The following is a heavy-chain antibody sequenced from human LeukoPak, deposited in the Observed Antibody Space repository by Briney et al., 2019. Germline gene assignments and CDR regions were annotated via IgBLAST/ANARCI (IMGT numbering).Heavy chain of an antibody. Sequence: ASVKVSCKASGYTFTSYYMHWVRQAPGQGLEWMGIINPSGGSTSYAQKFQGRVTMTRDMSTSTVYMELSSLRSEDTAVYYCARATIVATLDYWGQGTLVTVSS. V-gene: IGHV1-46*01. D-gene: IGHD5-12*01. CDR1: GYTFTSYY. CDR3: ARATIVATLDY. CDR2: INPSGGST. J-gene: IGHJ4*02.